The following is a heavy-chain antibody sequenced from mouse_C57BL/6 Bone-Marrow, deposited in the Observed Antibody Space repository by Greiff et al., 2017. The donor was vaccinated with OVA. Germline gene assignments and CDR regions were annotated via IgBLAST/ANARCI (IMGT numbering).Heavy chain of an antibody. CDR3: ATRGWAYDEGFAY. D-gene: IGHD2-12*01. Sequence: QVQLKQSGAELVRPGTSVKVSCKASGYAFTNYLIEWVKQRPGQGLEWIGVINPGSGGTNYNEKFKGKATLTADKSSSTAYMQLSSLTSEDSAVYFCATRGWAYDEGFAYWGQGTLVTVSA. CDR1: GYAFTNYL. J-gene: IGHJ3*01. V-gene: IGHV1-54*01. CDR2: INPGSGGT.